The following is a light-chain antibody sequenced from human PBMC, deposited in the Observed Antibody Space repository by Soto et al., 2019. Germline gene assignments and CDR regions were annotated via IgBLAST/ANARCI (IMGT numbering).Light chain of an antibody. CDR1: QGIGTY. V-gene: IGKV1-39*01. CDR3: QQSYSTPRT. CDR2: AAF. Sequence: GDRVTISCRASQGIGTYLAWYQQKPGKAPKLLIYAAFTLHSGVPARFSGSIYGTDFTLTISSLQTEDFATYYCQQSYSTPRTFGQGTRLEIK. J-gene: IGKJ5*01.